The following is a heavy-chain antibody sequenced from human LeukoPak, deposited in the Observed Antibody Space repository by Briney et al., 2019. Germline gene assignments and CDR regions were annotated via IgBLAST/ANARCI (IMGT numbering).Heavy chain of an antibody. CDR3: ARDHSSSSSYYFDY. Sequence: GSLRLSCAASGFTFSSYAMHWVRQAPGKGLEWVAVISYDGSNKYYADSVKGRFTISRDNSKNTLYLQMNSLRAEDTAVYYCARDHSSSSSYYFDYWGQGTLVTVSS. CDR1: GFTFSSYA. CDR2: ISYDGSNK. J-gene: IGHJ4*02. V-gene: IGHV3-30-3*01. D-gene: IGHD6-6*01.